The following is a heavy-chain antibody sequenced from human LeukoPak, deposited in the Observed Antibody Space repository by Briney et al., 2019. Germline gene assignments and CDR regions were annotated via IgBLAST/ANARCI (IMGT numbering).Heavy chain of an antibody. D-gene: IGHD6-6*01. V-gene: IGHV3-48*03. J-gene: IGHJ4*02. CDR3: ARVQRGLAARGGVDY. Sequence: GGSLRLSCAASGFTFSSYEMNWVRQAPEKGLERVSYISSSGSTIYYADSVKGRFTISRDNAKNSLYLQMNSLRAEDTAVYYCARVQRGLAARGGVDYWGQGTLVTVSS. CDR1: GFTFSSYE. CDR2: ISSSGSTI.